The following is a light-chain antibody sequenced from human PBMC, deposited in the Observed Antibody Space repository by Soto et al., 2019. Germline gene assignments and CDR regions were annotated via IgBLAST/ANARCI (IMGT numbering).Light chain of an antibody. CDR1: SSDVGNYNY. CDR3: SSYTSSNTLV. CDR2: EVT. J-gene: IGLJ1*01. V-gene: IGLV2-14*01. Sequence: QSVLTQPASVSGSPGQSITISCTGTSSDVGNYNYVSWHQQYPGKAPKLMIYEVTNRPSGVSNRFSGSKSGSTASLTISGLQAEDEADYYCSSYTSSNTLVFGTGTKLTVL.